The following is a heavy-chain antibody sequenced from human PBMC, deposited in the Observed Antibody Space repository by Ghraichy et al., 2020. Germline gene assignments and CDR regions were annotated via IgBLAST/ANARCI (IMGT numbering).Heavy chain of an antibody. CDR3: AKGGVGATTFYYYAMDV. J-gene: IGHJ6*02. V-gene: IGHV3-23*01. CDR2: ISGSGGST. D-gene: IGHD1-26*01. Sequence: GGSLRLSCAASGFTFSSYAMSWVRQAPGKGLEWVSAISGSGGSTYYADSVKGRFTISRDNSKNTLYLQMNSLRAEDTAVYYCAKGGVGATTFYYYAMDVWGQGTTVIVSS. CDR1: GFTFSSYA.